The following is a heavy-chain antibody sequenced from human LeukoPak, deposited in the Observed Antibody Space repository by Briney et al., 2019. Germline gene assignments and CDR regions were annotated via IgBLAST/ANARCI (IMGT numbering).Heavy chain of an antibody. CDR1: GFTFSSYS. J-gene: IGHJ3*02. V-gene: IGHV3-48*01. CDR3: ARGYCSSNTCYIAFDI. Sequence: GGSLRLSCAASGFTFSSYSMNWVRQAPGKGLEWVSYISSSGTTIYYADSVKVRFTISRDNPKNSLYLQMNSLRAEDTAVYYCARGYCSSNTCYIAFDIWGQGTMVTVSS. CDR2: ISSSGTTI. D-gene: IGHD2-2*02.